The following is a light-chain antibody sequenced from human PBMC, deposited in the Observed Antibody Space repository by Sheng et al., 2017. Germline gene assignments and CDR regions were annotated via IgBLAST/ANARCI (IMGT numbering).Light chain of an antibody. CDR1: SSDVGSYNS. V-gene: IGLV2-23*01. Sequence: QSALTQPASVSGSPGQSITISCTGTSSDVGSYNSVSWYQQHPGKAPKVMIYEGNKRPSGVSNRFSGSKSGDTASLTISGLHSEDEADYYCCSYVGNSLVTFGGGTKVTVL. CDR2: EGN. J-gene: IGLJ2*01. CDR3: CSYVGNSLVT.